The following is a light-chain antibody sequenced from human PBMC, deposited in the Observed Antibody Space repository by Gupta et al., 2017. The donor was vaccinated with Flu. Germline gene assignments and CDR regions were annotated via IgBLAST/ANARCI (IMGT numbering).Light chain of an antibody. CDR2: EGD. J-gene: IGLJ3*02. CDR1: SGSIANNY. CDR3: HSYDSSNHWV. Sequence: NFVLTQPHSVSESPGKTVTISCTRSSGSIANNYVQWYQQRPGSAPTTVIYEGDQRPSGVPDRFSGSVDSSSTSDSLTISGLKTEDEAYYDCHSYDSSNHWVFGGGNKLNVL. V-gene: IGLV6-57*03.